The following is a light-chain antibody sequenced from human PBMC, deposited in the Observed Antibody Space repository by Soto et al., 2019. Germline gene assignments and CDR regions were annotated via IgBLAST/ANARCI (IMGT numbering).Light chain of an antibody. CDR2: DVS. V-gene: IGLV2-14*03. CDR1: SSDVGGYNY. CDR3: SSYTSSDTLA. Sequence: QSALTQPASVSGSPGQSITISCTGTSSDVGGYNYVSWYQQHPGKAPKVIIYDVSNRPSGVSDRFSGSKSGNTASLTISGLQADDEADYYCSSYTSSDTLALGGGTQLTVL. J-gene: IGLJ2*01.